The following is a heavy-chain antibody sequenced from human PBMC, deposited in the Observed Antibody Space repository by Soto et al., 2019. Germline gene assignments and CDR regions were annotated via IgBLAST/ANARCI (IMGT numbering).Heavy chain of an antibody. CDR3: ARESEDLTSNFDY. CDR1: GFEGTGFSFSDYY. V-gene: IGHV3-11*04. J-gene: IGHJ4*02. Sequence: PGGSLRLSCEGTGFEGTGFSFSDYYMTWIRQAPGKGLEWVSYITGSGTTTFYTESVKGRFTISRDNTKNSVYLDMNSLSAEDTAVYYCARESEDLTSNFDYWGQGTLVTVSS. CDR2: ITGSGTTT.